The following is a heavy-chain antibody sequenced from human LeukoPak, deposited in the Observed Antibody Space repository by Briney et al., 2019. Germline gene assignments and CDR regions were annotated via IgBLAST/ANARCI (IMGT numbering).Heavy chain of an antibody. D-gene: IGHD3-10*01. Sequence: GGSLRLSCAASGFTFSSYWMSWVRQAPGKGLEWVANIKQDGSEKYYVDSVKGRFTISRDNAKNSLYLQMNSLRAEDTAVYYCARVDPGGYLMFYYVDFWGQGTLVTVSS. CDR3: ARVDPGGYLMFYYVDF. J-gene: IGHJ4*02. CDR1: GFTFSSYW. CDR2: IKQDGSEK. V-gene: IGHV3-7*04.